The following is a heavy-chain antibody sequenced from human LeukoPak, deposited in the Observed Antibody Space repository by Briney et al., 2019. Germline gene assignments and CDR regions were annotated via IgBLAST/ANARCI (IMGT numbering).Heavy chain of an antibody. CDR3: ARVGSTDSPHAFDI. D-gene: IGHD3-22*01. Sequence: PGGSLRLSCAASGFLFSSYWIDWVRQAPGKGLVWISGINSDGSMTRYAESVKGRFTISRDNAKNTLYLQMNSLRAEDTAVYYCARVGSTDSPHAFDIWGQGITATVSS. J-gene: IGHJ3*02. CDR2: INSDGSMT. CDR1: GFLFSSYW. V-gene: IGHV3-74*01.